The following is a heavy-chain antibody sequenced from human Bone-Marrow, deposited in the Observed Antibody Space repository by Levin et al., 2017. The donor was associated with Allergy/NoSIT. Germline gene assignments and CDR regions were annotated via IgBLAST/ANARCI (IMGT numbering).Heavy chain of an antibody. V-gene: IGHV3-49*04. CDR1: GFTFGDCA. D-gene: IGHD4-17*01. CDR2: IRSKAYGGTT. Sequence: SCTASGFTFGDCAMSWVRQAPGKGLEWVGFIRSKAYGGTTEYAASVKGRFTISRDDSKSIAYLQMNSLKTEDTAVYYCTKNNYGDVHDAFDIWGQGTMVTVSS. J-gene: IGHJ3*02. CDR3: TKNNYGDVHDAFDI.